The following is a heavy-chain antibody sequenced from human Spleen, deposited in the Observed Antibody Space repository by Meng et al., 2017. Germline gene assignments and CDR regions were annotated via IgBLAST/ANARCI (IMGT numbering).Heavy chain of an antibody. Sequence: QVQLQQWGAGLLKLSETLSLTCVFFGGSFSDYYWSWIRQPPGKGLEWIGEINHSGSTNYNPSLESRATISVDTSQNNLSLKLSSVTAADSAVYYCARGPTTMAHDFDYWGQGTLVTVSS. CDR1: GGSFSDYY. J-gene: IGHJ4*02. CDR3: ARGPTTMAHDFDY. V-gene: IGHV4-34*01. CDR2: INHSGST. D-gene: IGHD4-11*01.